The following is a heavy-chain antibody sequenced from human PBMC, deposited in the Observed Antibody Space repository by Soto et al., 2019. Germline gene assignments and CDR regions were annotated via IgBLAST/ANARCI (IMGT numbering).Heavy chain of an antibody. CDR3: ARAPYSSSSFFFDF. Sequence: ASVKVSCKASGYTFTAYFMHWVRQAPGQGLEWMGIINPRGGSINYAQRFQGRIDMTWDTSTSTVYMELSRLRSDDTAVYYCARAPYSSSSFFFDFWGQGTPVTVSS. V-gene: IGHV1-46*01. CDR1: GYTFTAYF. CDR2: INPRGGSI. D-gene: IGHD6-6*01. J-gene: IGHJ4*02.